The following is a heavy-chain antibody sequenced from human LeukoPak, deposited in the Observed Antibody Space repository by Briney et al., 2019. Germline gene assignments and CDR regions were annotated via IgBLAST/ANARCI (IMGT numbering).Heavy chain of an antibody. CDR2: ISSSSSYI. Sequence: GGSLRLSCAASGFNIGNSGMHWVRQAPGKGLEWVSSISSSSSYIYYADSVKGRFTISRDNAKNSLYLQMNSLRAEDTAVYYCARAIWFGENWFDPWGQGTLVTVSS. D-gene: IGHD3-10*01. CDR1: GFNIGNSG. V-gene: IGHV3-21*01. J-gene: IGHJ5*02. CDR3: ARAIWFGENWFDP.